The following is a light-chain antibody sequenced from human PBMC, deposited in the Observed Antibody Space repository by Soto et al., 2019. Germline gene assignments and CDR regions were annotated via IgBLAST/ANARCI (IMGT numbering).Light chain of an antibody. J-gene: IGKJ5*01. Sequence: DIQMTQSPSSLSASLGDTVTISWRASQNIENYLHWYQQKAGKAPEVLLYVASVLKDGVSSRFSGSGYGTDFTLTITNRQPVDFAMYYCQQSFASPPITFRQGTRLHIK. CDR3: QQSFASPPIT. V-gene: IGKV1-39*01. CDR1: QNIENY. CDR2: VAS.